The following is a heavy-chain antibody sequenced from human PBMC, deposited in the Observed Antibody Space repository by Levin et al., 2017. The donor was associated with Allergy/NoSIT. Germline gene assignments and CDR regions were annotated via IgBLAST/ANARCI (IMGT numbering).Heavy chain of an antibody. CDR2: ISGSGGST. D-gene: IGHD6-19*01. V-gene: IGHV3-23*01. CDR3: AKDLYWGGIAVDYYYGMDV. Sequence: AGGSLRLSCAASGFTFSSYAMSWVRQAPGKGLEWVSAISGSGGSTYYADSVKGRFTISRDNSKNTLYLQMNSLRAEDTAVYYCAKDLYWGGIAVDYYYGMDVWGQGTTVTVSS. CDR1: GFTFSSYA. J-gene: IGHJ6*02.